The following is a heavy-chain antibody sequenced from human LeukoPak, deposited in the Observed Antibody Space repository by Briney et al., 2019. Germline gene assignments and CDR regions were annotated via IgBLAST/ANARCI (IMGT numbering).Heavy chain of an antibody. J-gene: IGHJ4*02. CDR3: ASRRPTWSFDY. Sequence: SETLSLTCAIYSGSFSGYYWSWIRQPPGKGLEWIGEIYHSGSTNYNPSLKSRVTISVGKSKNQFSLKLSSVTAADTAVYYCASRRPTWSFDYWGQGTLVTVSS. V-gene: IGHV4-34*01. CDR2: IYHSGST. D-gene: IGHD1-1*01. CDR1: SGSFSGYY.